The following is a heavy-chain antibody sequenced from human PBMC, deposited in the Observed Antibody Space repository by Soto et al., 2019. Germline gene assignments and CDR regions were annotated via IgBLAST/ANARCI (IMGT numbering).Heavy chain of an antibody. V-gene: IGHV1-46*03. CDR1: GYTFTGYY. CDR3: ARRTVTDLFDY. CDR2: INPSGGST. D-gene: IGHD4-4*01. J-gene: IGHJ4*02. Sequence: ASVKVSCKASGYTFTGYYMHWVRQAPGQGLEWMGIINPSGGSTSYAQKFQGRVTMTRDTSTSTVYMELSSLRSEDTAVYYCARRTVTDLFDYWGQGTLVTVSS.